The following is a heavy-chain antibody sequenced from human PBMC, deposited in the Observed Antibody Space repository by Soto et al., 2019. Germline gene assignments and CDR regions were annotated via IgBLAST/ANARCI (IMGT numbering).Heavy chain of an antibody. CDR2: ISYDGSRE. CDR1: GFTFNIFG. Sequence: GGSLRLSCAASGFTFNIFGMHWVRQAPGKGLEWVAVISYDGSREFYADSVKGRFTISRDNSKNTLYLQMNSLSAEETAVYYCAKVMNHFDATGYFYPDYWGQGTLVTVSS. CDR3: AKVMNHFDATGYFYPDY. J-gene: IGHJ4*02. V-gene: IGHV3-30*18. D-gene: IGHD3-22*01.